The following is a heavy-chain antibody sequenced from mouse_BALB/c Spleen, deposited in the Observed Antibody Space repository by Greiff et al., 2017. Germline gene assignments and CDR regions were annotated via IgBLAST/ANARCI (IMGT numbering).Heavy chain of an antibody. CDR2: INPSSGYT. D-gene: IGHD2-10*01. V-gene: IGHV1-4*01. Sequence: QVQLKQSGAELARPGASVKMSCKASGYTFTSYTMHWVKQRPGQGLEWIGYINPSSGYTNYNQKFKDKATLTADKSSSTAYMQLSSLTSEDSAVYYCARSAYYGNYDYAMDYWGQGTSVTVSS. CDR1: GYTFTSYT. CDR3: ARSAYYGNYDYAMDY. J-gene: IGHJ4*01.